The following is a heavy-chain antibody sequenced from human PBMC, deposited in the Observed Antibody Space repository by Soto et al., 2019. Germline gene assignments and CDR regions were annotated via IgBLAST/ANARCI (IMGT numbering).Heavy chain of an antibody. CDR3: ARGSYSPDDRGY. J-gene: IGHJ4*02. D-gene: IGHD1-26*01. Sequence: QVQLVQSGAEVKKPGSSVKFSCKASGGTFSSYAISWVRQAPGQGLEWMGGIIPLFGTANYAQKLQGRVTITADESTSTAYMELSSLSSDDTAVYYGARGSYSPDDRGYWGEGSLIAVS. CDR2: IIPLFGTA. V-gene: IGHV1-69*01. CDR1: GGTFSSYA.